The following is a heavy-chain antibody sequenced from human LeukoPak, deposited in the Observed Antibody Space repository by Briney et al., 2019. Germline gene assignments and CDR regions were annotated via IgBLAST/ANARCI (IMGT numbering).Heavy chain of an antibody. CDR1: GYTFTSYG. CDR3: ARDHPNFGGYYFPFDY. V-gene: IGHV1-18*01. CDR2: ISAYNGNT. Sequence: ASVKVSCKASGYTFTSYGISWVRQAPGQGLEWMGWISAYNGNTNYAQKLQGRVTMTTDTSTSTAYMELRSPRSDDTAVYYCARDHPNFGGYYFPFDYWGQGTLVTVSS. D-gene: IGHD3-22*01. J-gene: IGHJ4*02.